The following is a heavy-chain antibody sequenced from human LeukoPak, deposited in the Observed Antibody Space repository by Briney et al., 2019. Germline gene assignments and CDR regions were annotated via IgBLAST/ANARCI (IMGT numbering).Heavy chain of an antibody. Sequence: PSETLSLTCTVSGGSISSYYWSWIRQPPGKGLEWIGYIYYSGSTNYNPSLKSRVTISVDTSKNQFSLQLRSVTAADTAVYYCARDHNVNGLGSGSYFWFDPWGQGTLVTVSS. CDR3: ARDHNVNGLGSGSYFWFDP. V-gene: IGHV4-59*01. D-gene: IGHD3-10*01. J-gene: IGHJ5*02. CDR1: GGSISSYY. CDR2: IYYSGST.